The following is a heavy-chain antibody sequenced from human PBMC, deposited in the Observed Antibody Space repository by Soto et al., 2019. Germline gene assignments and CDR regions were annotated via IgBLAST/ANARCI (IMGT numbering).Heavy chain of an antibody. V-gene: IGHV1-69*13. J-gene: IGHJ6*02. Sequence: SVKVSCKASGGTFSSYAISWVRQAPGQGLEWMGGIIPIFGTANYAQKFQGRVTITADESTSTAYMELSSLRSEDTAVYYCARDLLRYDILTGYSPNYYYYGMDVWGQGTTVTSP. CDR3: ARDLLRYDILTGYSPNYYYYGMDV. CDR2: IIPIFGTA. D-gene: IGHD3-9*01. CDR1: GGTFSSYA.